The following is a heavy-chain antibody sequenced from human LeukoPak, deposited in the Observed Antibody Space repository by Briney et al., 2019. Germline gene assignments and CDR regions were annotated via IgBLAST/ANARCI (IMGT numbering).Heavy chain of an antibody. Sequence: PGGSLRLSCAASGYTFTSYAMSWVRQAPGKGLEWVSSISGSGGTTYYADSVKGRFTISRDNSENTLYLQMNSLRAEDTAVYYCARFLRGRLAWGQGTLVTVSS. V-gene: IGHV3-23*01. CDR2: ISGSGGTT. D-gene: IGHD3-3*01. CDR1: GYTFTSYA. J-gene: IGHJ5*02. CDR3: ARFLRGRLA.